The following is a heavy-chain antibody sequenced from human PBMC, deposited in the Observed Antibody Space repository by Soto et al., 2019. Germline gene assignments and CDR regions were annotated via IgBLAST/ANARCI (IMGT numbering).Heavy chain of an antibody. D-gene: IGHD3-3*01. V-gene: IGHV3-21*01. J-gene: IGHJ3*02. CDR2: ISSSSSYI. Sequence: GGSLRLSCAASGFTFSSYSMNWVRQAPGKGLEWVSSISSSSSYIYYADSVKGRFTISRDNAKNSLYLQMNSLRAEDTAVYYCASSSLFTIFGVAYDAFDIWGQGTMVTVSS. CDR3: ASSSLFTIFGVAYDAFDI. CDR1: GFTFSSYS.